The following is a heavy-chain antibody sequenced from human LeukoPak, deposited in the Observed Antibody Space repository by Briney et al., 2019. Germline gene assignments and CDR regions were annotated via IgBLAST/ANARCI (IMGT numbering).Heavy chain of an antibody. Sequence: GGSQRLSCAVSGFTLSNYWIPWVRQAPGKGLVWVSLVSSDGATTTYADSVKGRFTISRDNVKSTVYLQMSSLRAEDTAVYYCARAVGGLLDYWGHGTLVTVSS. J-gene: IGHJ4*01. CDR3: ARAVGGLLDY. D-gene: IGHD2-15*01. CDR2: VSSDGATT. CDR1: GFTLSNYW. V-gene: IGHV3-74*01.